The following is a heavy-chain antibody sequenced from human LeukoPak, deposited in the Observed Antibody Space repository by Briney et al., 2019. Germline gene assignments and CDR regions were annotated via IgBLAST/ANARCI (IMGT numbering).Heavy chain of an antibody. V-gene: IGHV3-48*01. CDR3: ARDWIAAADY. CDR1: GFTFSGYT. Sequence: GGSLRLSCAASGFTFSGYTMNWVRLAPGKGLEWVSYISGSGSTIYYPDSVKGRFTISRDNAKNSLYLQMNSLRAEDTAVYYCARDWIAAADYWGQGTLVTVSS. CDR2: ISGSGSTI. J-gene: IGHJ4*02. D-gene: IGHD6-13*01.